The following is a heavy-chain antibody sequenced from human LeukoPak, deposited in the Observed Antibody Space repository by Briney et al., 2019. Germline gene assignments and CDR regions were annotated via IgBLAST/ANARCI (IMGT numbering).Heavy chain of an antibody. CDR3: ARLDYAQFFDY. D-gene: IGHD3-16*01. J-gene: IGHJ4*02. Sequence: SETLSLTCTVSGGSISSTSNYWGWIRQPPGKGLEWIASIYYSGSTYFNPSLKSRVTISVDTSKNQFSLKLSSVTAADTAVYYCARLDYAQFFDYWGQGTLVTVSS. V-gene: IGHV4-39*07. CDR1: GGSISSTSNY. CDR2: IYYSGST.